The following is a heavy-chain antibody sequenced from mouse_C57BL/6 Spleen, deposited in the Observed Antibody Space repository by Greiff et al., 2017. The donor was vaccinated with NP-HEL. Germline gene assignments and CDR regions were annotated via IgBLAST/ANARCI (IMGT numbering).Heavy chain of an antibody. Sequence: VQLQQSGAELVRPGASVTLSCKASGYTFTDYEMHWVKQTPVHGLEWIGAIDPETGGTACNQKFKGKAILTADKSSSTAYMVLRSLTSEDSAVYDCKRVQLSLNYFDYWGQGTTLTVAS. CDR2: IDPETGGT. D-gene: IGHD3-2*02. CDR3: KRVQLSLNYFDY. J-gene: IGHJ2*01. CDR1: GYTFTDYE. V-gene: IGHV1-15*01.